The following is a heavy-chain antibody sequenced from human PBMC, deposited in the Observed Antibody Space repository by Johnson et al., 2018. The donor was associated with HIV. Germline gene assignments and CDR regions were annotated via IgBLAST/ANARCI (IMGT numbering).Heavy chain of an antibody. V-gene: IGHV3-11*04. CDR3: ARDKGRGAFDI. Sequence: QVQLVESGGGLVKPGGSLRLSCAASGFSLSDYFVSWIRQAPGKGLEWVSYISRGGSSASVIYYADSVKGRFTISRENAKNSVYLQMNSLRAEDTAVYYCARDKGRGAFDIWGQGTMVTVSS. CDR2: ISRGGSSASVI. D-gene: IGHD3-10*01. J-gene: IGHJ3*02. CDR1: GFSLSDYF.